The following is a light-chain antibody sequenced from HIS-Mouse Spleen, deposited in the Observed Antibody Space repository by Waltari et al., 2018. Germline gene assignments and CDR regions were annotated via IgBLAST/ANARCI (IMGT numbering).Light chain of an antibody. CDR3: CSYAGSYTYV. CDR1: SSDVGGYNY. CDR2: DVS. J-gene: IGLJ1*01. V-gene: IGLV2-11*01. Sequence: QSALTQPRSVSGSPGQSVTISCTGTSSDVGGYNYVSWYQQHPGKAPKPMIYDVSKRPSGVPDRFSGSKSGNTASLTISGLQAEDGADYYCCSYAGSYTYVFGTGTKVTVL.